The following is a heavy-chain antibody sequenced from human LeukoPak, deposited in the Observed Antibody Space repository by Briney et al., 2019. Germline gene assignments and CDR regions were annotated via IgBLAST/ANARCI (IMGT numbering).Heavy chain of an antibody. CDR2: INAGNGNT. CDR3: ARFHGPDYYGSGAFDY. V-gene: IGHV1-3*01. Sequence: GASVKVSCKASGYTFTSYAMHWVRQAPGQRLEWMGWINAGNGNTKYSQKFQGRVTITRDTSASTAYMELSSLRSEDTAVYYCARFHGPDYYGSGAFDYWGQGTLVTVSS. J-gene: IGHJ4*02. CDR1: GYTFTSYA. D-gene: IGHD3-10*01.